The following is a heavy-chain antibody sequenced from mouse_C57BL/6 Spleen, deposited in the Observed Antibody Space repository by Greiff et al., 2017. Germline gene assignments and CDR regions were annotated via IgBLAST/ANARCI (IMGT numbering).Heavy chain of an antibody. CDR2: IDPSDSYT. CDR3: ARGSGTVYFDY. D-gene: IGHD1-1*01. CDR1: GYTFTSYW. Sequence: QVQLQQPGAELVMPGASVKLSCKASGYTFTSYWMHWVKQRPGQGLEWIGEIDPSDSYTNYNQKFKGKSTLTVDKSSSTAYMRLSSLTSEDSAVYYCARGSGTVYFDYWGQGTTLTVAS. J-gene: IGHJ2*01. V-gene: IGHV1-69*01.